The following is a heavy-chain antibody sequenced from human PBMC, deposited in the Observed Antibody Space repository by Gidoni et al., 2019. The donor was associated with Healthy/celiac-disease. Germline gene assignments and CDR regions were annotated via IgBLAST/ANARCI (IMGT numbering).Heavy chain of an antibody. D-gene: IGHD3-22*01. J-gene: IGHJ6*02. Sequence: QVQLQESGPGLVKPSETLSLTCTVSGGSISSYYWSWIRQPAGKGLEWIGRIYTSGSTNYNPSLKSRVTMSVDTSKNQFSLKLSSVTAADTAVYYCARDEYYYDRRPHGMDVWGQGTTVAVSS. CDR3: ARDEYYYDRRPHGMDV. CDR1: GGSISSYY. CDR2: IYTSGST. V-gene: IGHV4-4*07.